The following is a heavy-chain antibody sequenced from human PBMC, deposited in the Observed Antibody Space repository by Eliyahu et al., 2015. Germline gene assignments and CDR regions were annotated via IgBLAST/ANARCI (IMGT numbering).Heavy chain of an antibody. J-gene: IGHJ4*02. CDR1: GYTFTTYD. CDR3: VRPRGAGAATGLFDY. V-gene: IGHV1-8*01. D-gene: IGHD6-13*01. Sequence: QVQLVQSGAEVQMPGASVKVSCKASGYTFTTYDVNWVRQAAGQGLEWMGWMNPHTGNTGFAQKFQGRVTMTRDTSITTAYMELSSLTSEDTAIYYCVRPRGAGAATGLFDYWGQGTLVTVSS. CDR2: MNPHTGNT.